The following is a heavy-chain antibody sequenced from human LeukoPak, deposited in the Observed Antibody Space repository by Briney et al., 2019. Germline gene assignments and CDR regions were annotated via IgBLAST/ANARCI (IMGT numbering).Heavy chain of an antibody. D-gene: IGHD1-26*01. CDR2: INPSGGST. Sequence: ASVKVSCKASGYTFTSYYMHWVRQAPGQGLEWMGIINPSGGSTSYAQKFQGRVTMTRDTSTSTVYIELSSLRSEDTAVYYCARDMGNAPPAHVDDYWGQGTLVTVSS. CDR1: GYTFTSYY. V-gene: IGHV1-46*01. J-gene: IGHJ4*02. CDR3: ARDMGNAPPAHVDDY.